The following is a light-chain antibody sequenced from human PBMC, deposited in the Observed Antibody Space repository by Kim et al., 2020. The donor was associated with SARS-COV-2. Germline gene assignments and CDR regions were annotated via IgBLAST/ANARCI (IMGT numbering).Light chain of an antibody. J-gene: IGLJ3*02. CDR1: SSNIGSNT. Sequence: ISCPGSSSNIGSNTVDWYRHLPGTAPTLVIYANDPRPSGVPDRFSASKSGTSASLAISGLQSEDEAHYYCVAWDDSLNGPNWVFGGGTKVTVL. V-gene: IGLV1-44*01. CDR2: AND. CDR3: VAWDDSLNGPNWV.